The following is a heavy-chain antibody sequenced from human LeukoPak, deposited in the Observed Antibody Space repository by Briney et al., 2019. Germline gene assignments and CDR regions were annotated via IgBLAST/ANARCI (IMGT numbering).Heavy chain of an antibody. J-gene: IGHJ3*01. V-gene: IGHV4-38-2*02. CDR1: GYSITSAYY. CDR3: ARRVSSSGFDAFDV. D-gene: IGHD5-12*01. CDR2: FYHSGIT. Sequence: SETLSVTCSVSGYSITSAYYWAWIRQSPGKGLEWIGSFYHSGITYYTPSLKSRLTISVDKSKNQFSLRLRSVTAADTAMYYCARRVSSSGFDAFDVWGQGTMVTVSS.